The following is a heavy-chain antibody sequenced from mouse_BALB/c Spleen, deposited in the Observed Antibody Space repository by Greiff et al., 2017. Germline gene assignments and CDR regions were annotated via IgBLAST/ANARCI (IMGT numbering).Heavy chain of an antibody. D-gene: IGHD2-13*01. CDR1: GFTFSSFG. J-gene: IGHJ1*01. CDR2: ISSGSSTI. Sequence: DVKLVESGGGLVQPGGSRKLSCAASGFTFSSFGMHWVRQAPEKGLEWVAYISSGSSTIYYADTVKGRFTISRDNPKNTLFLQMTSLRSEDTAMYYCARVTDWYFDVWGAGTTVTVSS. CDR3: ARVTDWYFDV. V-gene: IGHV5-17*02.